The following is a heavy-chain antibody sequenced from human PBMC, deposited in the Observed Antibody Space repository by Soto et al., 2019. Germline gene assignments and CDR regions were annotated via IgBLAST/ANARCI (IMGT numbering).Heavy chain of an antibody. V-gene: IGHV4-34*01. Sequence: SETLSLTCAVYGGSFSGCYWSWIRQPPGKGLEWIGEINHSGSTNYNPSLKSRVTISVDTSKNQFSLKLSSVTAADTAVYYCARKTKYGSGSYLTEYYFDYWGQGTLVTVSS. CDR3: ARKTKYGSGSYLTEYYFDY. D-gene: IGHD3-10*01. CDR1: GGSFSGCY. CDR2: INHSGST. J-gene: IGHJ4*02.